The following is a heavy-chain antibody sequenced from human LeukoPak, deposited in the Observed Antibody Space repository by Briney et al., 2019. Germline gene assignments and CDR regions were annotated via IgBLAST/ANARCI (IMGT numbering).Heavy chain of an antibody. CDR1: GFTFSSYS. CDR2: ISSSSSYI. Sequence: PGGSLRLSCAASGFTFSSYSMNWVRQAPGKGLEWVSSISSSSSYIYYADSVKGRFTISRDNAKNSLYLQMNSLRAEDTAVYYCATRISEPDDAFNIWGQGTMVTVSS. V-gene: IGHV3-21*01. CDR3: ATRISEPDDAFNI. D-gene: IGHD1-26*01. J-gene: IGHJ3*02.